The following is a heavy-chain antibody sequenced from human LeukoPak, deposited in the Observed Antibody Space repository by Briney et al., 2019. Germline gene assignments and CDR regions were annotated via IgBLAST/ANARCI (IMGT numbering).Heavy chain of an antibody. CDR2: ISKGRPTI. CDR1: GFTFSSYS. CDR3: VRDPEALDY. J-gene: IGHJ4*02. V-gene: IGHV3-48*02. Sequence: PGGSLRLSCVASGFTFSSYSTNWVRQAPGKGLEWVSYISKGRPTIHYADSVKGRFTISRDNAKNSLYLQMNSLRDEDTAVYYCVRDPEALDYWGQGTLVTVSS.